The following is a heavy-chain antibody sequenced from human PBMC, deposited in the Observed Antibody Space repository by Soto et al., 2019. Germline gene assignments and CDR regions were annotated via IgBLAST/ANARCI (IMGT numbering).Heavy chain of an antibody. CDR1: AVTFSSYA. CDR3: ARMHGTKSTYYYYGMDV. V-gene: IGHV1-69*13. J-gene: IGHJ6*02. CDR2: IIPIFGTA. D-gene: IGHD1-1*01. Sequence: SVKVSCKASAVTFSSYAISGVRQAPGQGLEWMGGIIPIFGTANYAKHFKDSVTMTAAESTSPASMELSSLTSADTAVYYWARMHGTKSTYYYYGMDVWGQGTTVTVS.